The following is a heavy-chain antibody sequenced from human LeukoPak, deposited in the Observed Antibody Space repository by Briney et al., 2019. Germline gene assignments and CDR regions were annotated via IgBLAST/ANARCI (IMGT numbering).Heavy chain of an antibody. Sequence: SETLSLTCAVYGGSFSGYYWSWIRQPPGKGLEWIGEINHSGSTNYNPSLESRVTISVDTSKNQFSLKLSSVTAADTAVYYCARDFYDFWSGYYSAFDYWGQGTLVTVSS. CDR1: GGSFSGYY. CDR2: INHSGST. D-gene: IGHD3-3*01. CDR3: ARDFYDFWSGYYSAFDY. J-gene: IGHJ4*02. V-gene: IGHV4-34*01.